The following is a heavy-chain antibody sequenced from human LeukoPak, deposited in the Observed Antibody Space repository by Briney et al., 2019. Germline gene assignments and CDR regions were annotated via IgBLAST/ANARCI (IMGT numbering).Heavy chain of an antibody. V-gene: IGHV1-24*01. CDR3: ATDSTALVVADTRTFDY. J-gene: IGHJ4*02. CDR2: FDPEDGET. CDR1: GYTPTELS. D-gene: IGHD2-15*01. Sequence: ASLKVSCKVSGYTPTELSMHSVRQAPGKGLEWMGGFDPEDGETIYAQKFQGRVSVTEDTSTDTAYMELSSLRSEDTAVYYCATDSTALVVADTRTFDYWGQGTLVTVSS.